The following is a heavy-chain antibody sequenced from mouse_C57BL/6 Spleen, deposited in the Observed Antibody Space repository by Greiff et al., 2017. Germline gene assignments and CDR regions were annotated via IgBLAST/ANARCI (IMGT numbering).Heavy chain of an antibody. CDR2: INYDGSST. CDR1: GFTFSDYY. V-gene: IGHV5-16*01. Sequence: EVKVVESEGGLVQPGSSMKLSCTASGFTFSDYYMAWVRQVPEKGLEWVANINYDGSSTYYLDSLKSRFIIARDNAKNTLYLQMSSLKSEDTATYYCAREVFGGAMDYWGQGTSVTVSS. CDR3: AREVFGGAMDY. J-gene: IGHJ4*01.